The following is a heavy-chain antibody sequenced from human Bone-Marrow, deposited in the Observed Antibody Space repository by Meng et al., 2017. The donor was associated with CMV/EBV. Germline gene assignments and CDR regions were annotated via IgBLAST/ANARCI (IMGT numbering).Heavy chain of an antibody. Sequence: GESLKISCAASGFTFSNAWMSWVRQAPGKGLEWVSYISSSSSTIYYADSVKGRFTISRDNAKNSLYLQMNSLRAEDTAVYYCARSPAYCGGDCYLGWFDPWGQGTLVTVSS. D-gene: IGHD2-21*01. V-gene: IGHV3-48*04. CDR1: GFTFSNAW. CDR2: ISSSSSTI. CDR3: ARSPAYCGGDCYLGWFDP. J-gene: IGHJ5*02.